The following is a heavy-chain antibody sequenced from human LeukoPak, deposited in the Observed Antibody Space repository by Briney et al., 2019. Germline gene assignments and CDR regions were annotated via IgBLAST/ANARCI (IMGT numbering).Heavy chain of an antibody. D-gene: IGHD6-13*01. J-gene: IGHJ3*02. CDR1: GGSISSSSYY. CDR3: ASGVAAAGMRI. CDR2: TYYSGST. Sequence: KASETLSLTCTVSGGSISSSSYYWGWIRQPPGKGLEWIGSTYYSGSTYYNPSLKSRVTISVDTSKNQFSLKLSSVTAADTAVYYCASGVAAAGMRIWGQGTMVTVSS. V-gene: IGHV4-39*01.